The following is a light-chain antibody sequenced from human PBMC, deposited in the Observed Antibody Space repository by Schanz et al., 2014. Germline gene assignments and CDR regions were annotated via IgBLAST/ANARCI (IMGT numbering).Light chain of an antibody. Sequence: QTVVTQEPAFSVSPGGTVTLTCGLSSGSVSSNYDPSWYQQTPGQAPRTLIYSTNTRSSGVPDRFSGSILGNKAALTITGAQADDESDYYCVLFMGSGLWVFGGGTKLTVL. CDR3: VLFMGSGLWV. V-gene: IGLV8-61*01. CDR2: STN. J-gene: IGLJ3*02. CDR1: SGSVSSNYD.